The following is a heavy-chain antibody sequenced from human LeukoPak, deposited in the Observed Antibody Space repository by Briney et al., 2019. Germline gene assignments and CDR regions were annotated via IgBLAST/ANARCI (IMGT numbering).Heavy chain of an antibody. CDR2: FSDTSDNT. D-gene: IGHD3-16*01. Sequence: GGSLRLSCAASGFTFSSYAMSWVRQAPGEGLEWVSTFSDTSDNTYYADSVKGRFITSRDNSKNTLLLQMHSLRAEDTAVYYCANDLFGYFDSWGQGTLVTVSS. CDR1: GFTFSSYA. V-gene: IGHV3-23*01. CDR3: ANDLFGYFDS. J-gene: IGHJ4*02.